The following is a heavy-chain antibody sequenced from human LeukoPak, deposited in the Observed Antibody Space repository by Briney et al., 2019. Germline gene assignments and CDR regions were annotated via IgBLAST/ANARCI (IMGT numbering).Heavy chain of an antibody. D-gene: IGHD2-8*02. CDR2: ISYGGSNK. Sequence: PGGSLRLSCAASGFTFSSYAMHWVRQAPGKGLEWVAVISYGGSNKYYADSVKGRFTISRDNSKNTLYLQMNSLRAEHTAVYYCARVRERVLVAAFDIWGQGTMVTVSS. V-gene: IGHV3-30-3*01. J-gene: IGHJ3*02. CDR3: ARVRERVLVAAFDI. CDR1: GFTFSSYA.